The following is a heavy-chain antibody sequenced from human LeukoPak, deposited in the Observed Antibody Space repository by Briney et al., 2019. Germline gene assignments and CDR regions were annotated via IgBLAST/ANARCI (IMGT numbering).Heavy chain of an antibody. CDR3: ARDRDGMGV. CDR2: IYHSGST. Sequence: SETLSLTCAVSGGSITSDNWWTWVRQPPGKGLEWIGAIYHSGSTDYNPSLKSRVTISVDKSKNQFSLKLSSVTAADTAVYFCARDRDGMGVWGQGATVTVSS. V-gene: IGHV4-4*02. J-gene: IGHJ6*02. CDR1: GGSITSDNW.